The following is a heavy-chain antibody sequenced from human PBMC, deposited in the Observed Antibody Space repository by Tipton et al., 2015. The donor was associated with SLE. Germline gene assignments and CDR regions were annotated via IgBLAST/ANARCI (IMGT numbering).Heavy chain of an antibody. V-gene: IGHV4-38-2*02. J-gene: IGHJ3*02. CDR1: GYSISIGYY. CDR2: IYHDGST. CDR3: ARALPGHVFAI. Sequence: TLSLTCTVSGYSISIGYYWGWVRQPPGKGLEWIGSIYHDGSTYYNPSLKSRVTISVDTSKNQFFLKLTSVTAADTAMYYCARALPGHVFAIWGQGTMVTVSS. D-gene: IGHD2-21*02.